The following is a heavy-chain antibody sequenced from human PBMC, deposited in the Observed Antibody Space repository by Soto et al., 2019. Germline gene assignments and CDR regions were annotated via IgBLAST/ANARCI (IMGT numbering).Heavy chain of an antibody. D-gene: IGHD1-20*01. J-gene: IGHJ5*02. CDR3: ARGPPVQEAVYNWFDP. CDR2: ISAYNGNT. Sequence: ASVKVSCKASGYTFTSYGISWVRQAPGQGLEWMGWISAYNGNTNYAQKLQGRVTMTTDTSTSTAYMELRSLRSDDTAVYYCARGPPVQEAVYNWFDPWGQGTLVTVSS. CDR1: GYTFTSYG. V-gene: IGHV1-18*01.